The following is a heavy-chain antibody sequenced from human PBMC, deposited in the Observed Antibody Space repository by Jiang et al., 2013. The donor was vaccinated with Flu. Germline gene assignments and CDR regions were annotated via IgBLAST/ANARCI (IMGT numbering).Heavy chain of an antibody. CDR2: IYKTGST. CDR1: GASLSNYY. J-gene: IGHJ4*02. V-gene: IGHV4-59*01. D-gene: IGHD1/OR15-1a*01. Sequence: GSGLVKPSETLSLTCSVSGASLSNYYWTWIRQSPGKALEWIGYIYKTGSTNYNPSLKSRVTMSQDTTKNQFSLNLHSVTAADTAVYFCARDPRTPSGPTFDSWGQGALVTVSS. CDR3: ARDPRTPSGPTFDS.